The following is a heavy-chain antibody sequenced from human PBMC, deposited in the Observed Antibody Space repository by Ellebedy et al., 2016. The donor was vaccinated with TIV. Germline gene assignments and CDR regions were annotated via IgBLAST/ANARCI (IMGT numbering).Heavy chain of an antibody. J-gene: IGHJ4*02. CDR3: ARDDYYHSSGYYYFY. CDR1: GYTFTSYG. Sequence: AASVKVSCRASGYTFTSYGISWVRQAPGQGLEWMGWISVYNGNTNYAQKLQGRVTMTTDTSTSTAYMELRSLRSDDTAVYYCARDDYYHSSGYYYFYWGQGTLVTVSS. CDR2: ISVYNGNT. V-gene: IGHV1-18*01. D-gene: IGHD3-22*01.